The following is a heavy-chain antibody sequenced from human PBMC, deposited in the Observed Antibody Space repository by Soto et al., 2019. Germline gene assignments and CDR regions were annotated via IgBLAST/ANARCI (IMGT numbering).Heavy chain of an antibody. CDR2: IRNKANSYTT. V-gene: IGHV3-72*01. CDR3: ARDSPDSFDI. CDR1: EFTFNNFA. Sequence: GGSLRLSCAASEFTFNNFAMTWVRQAPGKGLEWVGRIRNKANSYTTEYAASVKGRFTISRDDSKNSVYLQMNSLKTEDTAVYYCARDSPDSFDIWGQGTMVTVSS. J-gene: IGHJ3*02.